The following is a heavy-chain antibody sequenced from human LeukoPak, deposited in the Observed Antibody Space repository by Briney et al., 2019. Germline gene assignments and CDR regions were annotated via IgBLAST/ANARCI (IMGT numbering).Heavy chain of an antibody. V-gene: IGHV3-21*01. Sequence: GGSLRLSCAASGFTFSSYSMNWVRQAPGKGLEWVSSISSSSSYIYYADSVKGRFTISRDNAKNSLYLQMNSLRAEDTAVYYCARDRYFDWLWFDYWGQGTLVTVPS. CDR2: ISSSSSYI. CDR3: ARDRYFDWLWFDY. J-gene: IGHJ4*02. CDR1: GFTFSSYS. D-gene: IGHD3-9*01.